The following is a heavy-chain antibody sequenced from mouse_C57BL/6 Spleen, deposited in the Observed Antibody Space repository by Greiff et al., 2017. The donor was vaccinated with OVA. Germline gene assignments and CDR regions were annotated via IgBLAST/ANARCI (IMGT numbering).Heavy chain of an antibody. CDR1: GFSLTSYG. J-gene: IGHJ4*01. CDR2: IWSGGST. D-gene: IGHD2-2*01. Sequence: QVHVKQSGPGLVQPSQSLSITCTVSGFSLTSYGVHWVRQSPGKGLEWLGVIWSGGSTDYNAAFISRLSISKDNSKSQVFFKMNSLQADDTAIYYCATDLLWLRRYAMDYWGQGTSVTVSS. CDR3: ATDLLWLRRYAMDY. V-gene: IGHV2-2*01.